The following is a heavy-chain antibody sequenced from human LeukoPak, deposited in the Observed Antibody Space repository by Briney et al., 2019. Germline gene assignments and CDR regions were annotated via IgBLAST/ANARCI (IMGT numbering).Heavy chain of an antibody. D-gene: IGHD3-22*01. J-gene: IGHJ4*02. CDR2: ISNDGSDK. CDR1: GFTFSSYG. Sequence: PGRSLRLSCAASGFTFSSYGIHWVRQAPGKGLEWVAVISNDGSDKSYADSVKGRFTISRDNSKNTLYLQMNSLRAEDTAVYFCAKGTVIVGYHFDSWGQGTLVTVSS. CDR3: AKGTVIVGYHFDS. V-gene: IGHV3-30*18.